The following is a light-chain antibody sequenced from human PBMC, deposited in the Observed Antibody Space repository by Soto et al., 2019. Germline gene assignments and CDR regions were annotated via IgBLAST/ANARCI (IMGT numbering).Light chain of an antibody. CDR2: DAN. J-gene: IGLJ2*01. CDR1: SSDVGAYNY. CDR3: CSYEGTYSFRV. Sequence: QSVLTQPRSVSGSPGHSVTISCTGTSSDVGAYNYVSWYQQHPGKAPKLIIYDANKRPSGVPDRFSGSKSGNTASLTISGLQAEDEGDYFCCSYEGTYSFRVFGGGTKLTVL. V-gene: IGLV2-11*01.